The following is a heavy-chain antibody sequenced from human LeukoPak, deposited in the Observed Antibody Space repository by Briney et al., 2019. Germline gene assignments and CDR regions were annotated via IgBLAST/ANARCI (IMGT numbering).Heavy chain of an antibody. V-gene: IGHV4-39*07. CDR1: GDSISSSNCY. CDR2: IYHSGST. D-gene: IGHD1-26*01. CDR3: ARDYVGATSWFDP. J-gene: IGHJ5*02. Sequence: SETLSLTCTVSGDSISSSNCYWGWIRQPPGKGLEWIGSIYHSGSTYYNPSLKSRVTISVDTSKNQFSLKLSSVTAADTAVYYCARDYVGATSWFDPWGQGTLVTVSS.